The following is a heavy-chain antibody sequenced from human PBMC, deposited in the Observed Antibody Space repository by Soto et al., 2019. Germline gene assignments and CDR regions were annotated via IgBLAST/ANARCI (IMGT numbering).Heavy chain of an antibody. V-gene: IGHV3-30-3*01. CDR1: GFTFSSYA. D-gene: IGHD3-22*01. J-gene: IGHJ6*02. CDR3: ARGRPYYYDSSGYYGDYYYGMDV. Sequence: GGSLRLSCAASGFTFSSYAMHWVRQAPGKGLEWVAVISYDGSNKYYADSVKGRFTISRDNSKNTLYLQMNSLRAEDTAVYYCARGRPYYYDSSGYYGDYYYGMDVWGQGTTVTVSS. CDR2: ISYDGSNK.